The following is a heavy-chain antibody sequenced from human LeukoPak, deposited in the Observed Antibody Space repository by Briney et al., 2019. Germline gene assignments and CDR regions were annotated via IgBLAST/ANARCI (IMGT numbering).Heavy chain of an antibody. CDR1: GGSFSDYY. J-gene: IGHJ6*03. CDR3: ARRLLFYYYMDV. V-gene: IGHV4-34*01. CDR2: INHSGST. Sequence: SETLSLTCAVYGGSFSDYYWSWIRQPPGKGPEWIGEINHSGSTNYNPSLKSRVTISVDTSKNQFSLKLSSVTAADTAVYYCARRLLFYYYMDVWGKGTTVTVSS. D-gene: IGHD6-25*01.